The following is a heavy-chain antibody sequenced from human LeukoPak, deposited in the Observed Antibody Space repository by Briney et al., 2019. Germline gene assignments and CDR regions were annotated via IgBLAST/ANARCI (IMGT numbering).Heavy chain of an antibody. CDR2: IYYSGTT. CDR3: ARDWFGDPQAV. J-gene: IGHJ6*02. V-gene: IGHV4-39*02. CDR1: GGSISSGNYS. D-gene: IGHD3-10*01. Sequence: PSETLSLTCTVSGGSISSGNYSWGWIRQPPGKGLGWIGSIYYSGTTYYDPSLKSRVTISVDTSKNQFSLKLSSVSAADTTVYYCARDWFGDPQAVWGQGTTVTVPS.